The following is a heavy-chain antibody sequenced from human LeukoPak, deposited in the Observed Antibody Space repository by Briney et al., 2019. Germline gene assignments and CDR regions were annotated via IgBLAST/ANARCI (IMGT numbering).Heavy chain of an antibody. CDR2: ISNNGGYT. CDR1: GFTFSSSA. V-gene: IGHV3-23*01. D-gene: IGHD4-17*01. J-gene: IGHJ5*02. CDR3: ARCYGGDYGDYWFDP. Sequence: GGSLRLSCAASGFTFSSSAMSWVRQAPGKGLEWVSAISNNGGYTYYADSVQGRFTISRDNSKSTLCLQMNSLRSDDTAVYYCARCYGGDYGDYWFDPWGQGTLVTVSS.